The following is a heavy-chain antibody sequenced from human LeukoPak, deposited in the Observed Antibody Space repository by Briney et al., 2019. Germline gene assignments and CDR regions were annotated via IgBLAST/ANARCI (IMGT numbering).Heavy chain of an antibody. J-gene: IGHJ6*02. CDR3: ARLHYYYGVDV. CDR1: GVSFTSSSYY. CDR2: MYFSGNS. V-gene: IGHV4-39*01. Sequence: PSETLSLTCSVSGVSFTSSSYYWVWIRQPPRKGLELIGTMYFSGNSYYNSSLKSRVTISVDTSKKQFSLKLSSVTPADTAVYYCARLHYYYGVDVWGQGTTVTVSS.